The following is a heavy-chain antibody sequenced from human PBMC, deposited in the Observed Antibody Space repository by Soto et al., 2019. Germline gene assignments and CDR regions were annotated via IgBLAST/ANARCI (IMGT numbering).Heavy chain of an antibody. CDR3: AKDLSRWPHYAFDS. J-gene: IGHJ5*01. D-gene: IGHD4-17*01. CDR1: GFTFSNYG. CDR2: ISSNGDTA. V-gene: IGHV3-23*01. Sequence: GGSLRLSCAAYGFTFSNYGMNWVRQAPGKGPEWVSGISSNGDTANYADSVNGRFTISRDNSKNALYMQMNGLRPEDTAVYYCAKDLSRWPHYAFDSWGQGTLVTVSS.